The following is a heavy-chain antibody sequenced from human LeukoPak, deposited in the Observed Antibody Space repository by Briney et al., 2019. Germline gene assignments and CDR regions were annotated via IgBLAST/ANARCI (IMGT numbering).Heavy chain of an antibody. Sequence: GGSLRLSCAASGFTFSSYSMNWVRQAPGKGLEWVSSISSSSSYIYYADSVKGRFTISRDNAKNSLYLQMNSLRAEDTAVYYCAELSITMIGGVWGKGTTVTISS. V-gene: IGHV3-21*01. CDR3: AELSITMIGGV. CDR2: ISSSSSYI. CDR1: GFTFSSYS. D-gene: IGHD3-10*02. J-gene: IGHJ6*04.